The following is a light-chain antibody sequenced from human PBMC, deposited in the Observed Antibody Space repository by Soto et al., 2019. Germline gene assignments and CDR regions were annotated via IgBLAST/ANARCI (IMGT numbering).Light chain of an antibody. J-gene: IGKJ5*01. CDR1: QTINIY. CDR2: AAS. Sequence: DIQMTQSPSSLSASVGDRVTITCRASQTINIYLNWFQQTPGKAPKLLTYAASSLQSGVTSRFSGSGSGTEFSLTISSLQPEDFATYYCHQSYITPRTFGQGTRLEIK. V-gene: IGKV1-39*01. CDR3: HQSYITPRT.